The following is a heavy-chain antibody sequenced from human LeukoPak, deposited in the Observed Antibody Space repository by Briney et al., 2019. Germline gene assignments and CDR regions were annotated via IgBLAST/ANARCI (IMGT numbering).Heavy chain of an antibody. CDR1: GYTFTSYG. D-gene: IGHD1-26*01. J-gene: IGHJ4*02. CDR2: IKGYNTNI. Sequence: GASVTVSCKASGYTFTSYGLSWVRQAPGQGPEWMGWIKGYNTNINYAQKFQGRVTMTTDTSTSTAYMELRSLRSDDTAVYYCARDGMVGATHGDYWGQGTLVTVSS. CDR3: ARDGMVGATHGDY. V-gene: IGHV1-18*01.